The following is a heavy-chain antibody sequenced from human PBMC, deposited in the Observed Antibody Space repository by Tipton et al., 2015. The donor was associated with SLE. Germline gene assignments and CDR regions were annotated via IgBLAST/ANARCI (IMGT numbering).Heavy chain of an antibody. CDR2: FSGRGGNT. J-gene: IGHJ3*02. CDR1: GFTFRTYA. V-gene: IGHV3-23*01. CDR3: AREGEAYYYDSSGYYSKAFDI. Sequence: SLRLSCVASGFTFRTYAMSWFRQAPGKGLEWVSTFSGRGGNTYSAESVKGRFTISRDKSKNTLFLEMNSLRVEDTAIYYCAREGEAYYYDSSGYYSKAFDIWGQGTMVTVSS. D-gene: IGHD3-22*01.